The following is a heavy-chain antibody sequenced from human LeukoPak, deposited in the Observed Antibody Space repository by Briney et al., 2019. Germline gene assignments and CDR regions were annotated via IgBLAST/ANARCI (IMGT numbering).Heavy chain of an antibody. D-gene: IGHD6-19*01. V-gene: IGHV4-59*01. Sequence: PGGSLRLSCAASGFTFSNYAMSWIRQPPGKGLEWIGYVYYSGSTKYNPSLKSRVTISVDTSKSQFSLRLSSVTAADTAVYYCARDSTSGWYDYWGQGTLVTVSS. CDR3: ARDSTSGWYDY. CDR2: VYYSGST. CDR1: GFTFSNYA. J-gene: IGHJ4*02.